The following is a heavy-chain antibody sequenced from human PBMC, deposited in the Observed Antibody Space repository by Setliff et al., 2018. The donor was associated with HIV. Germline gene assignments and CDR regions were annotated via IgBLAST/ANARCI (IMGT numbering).Heavy chain of an antibody. CDR2: LNYDGVT. CDR3: VTVVQDDLGVVLFDY. V-gene: IGHV4-34*01. J-gene: IGHJ4*02. CDR1: GGSFSGSY. Sequence: SETLSLTCAVYGGSFSGSYWSWIRQPPGKALEWIGELNYDGVTNHNPSLKSRVTTSVDTSKNQFSLKLSSVTAADTAIYHCVTVVQDDLGVVLFDYWGQGTLVTVSS. D-gene: IGHD3-3*01.